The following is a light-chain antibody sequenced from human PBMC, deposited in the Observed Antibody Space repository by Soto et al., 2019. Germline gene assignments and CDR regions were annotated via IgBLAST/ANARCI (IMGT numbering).Light chain of an antibody. CDR2: DAS. J-gene: IGKJ4*01. V-gene: IGKV1-33*01. Sequence: IQFALSPGCPSASVVSRLSITCQASQDVKNYLNGYQQKPGKAPKLLIYDASNLERGVPSRFSGSGTGTEYTFTISSLQAEDNGTYYCQQYENLPLTFGGGTKVDIK. CDR3: QQYENLPLT. CDR1: QDVKNY.